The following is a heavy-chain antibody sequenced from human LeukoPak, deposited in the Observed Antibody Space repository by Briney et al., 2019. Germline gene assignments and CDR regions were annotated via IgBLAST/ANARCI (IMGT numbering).Heavy chain of an antibody. CDR2: INTDGTVT. CDR1: GFTFSKYW. D-gene: IGHD6-19*01. V-gene: IGHV3-74*01. J-gene: IGHJ4*02. CDR3: ATKQWLAPPPDS. Sequence: PGRSLRLSCAASGFTFSKYWMLWVRQAPGKGLESVSRINTDGTVTTYADSVKGRFTVSRDNADNTMFLQMNSVRDEDTAVYYCATKQWLAPPPDSWGQGTPVTVSS.